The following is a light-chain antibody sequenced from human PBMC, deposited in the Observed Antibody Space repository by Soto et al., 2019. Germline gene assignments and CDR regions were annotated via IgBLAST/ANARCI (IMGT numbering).Light chain of an antibody. CDR1: PSISSY. V-gene: IGKV1-39*01. CDR2: AAS. J-gene: IGKJ2*01. Sequence: DIQMTQYPSSRSASVGDRVAITCRESPSISSYLTWYQQKPGKAPKLLIYAASSLPSRVPSRFSGSGTGTEFTLTISSLQPEDFATYYYQQSYSTPDTFGQGTKLEIK. CDR3: QQSYSTPDT.